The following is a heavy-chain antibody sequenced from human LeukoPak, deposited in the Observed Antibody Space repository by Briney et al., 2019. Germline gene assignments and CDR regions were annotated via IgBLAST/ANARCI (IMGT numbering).Heavy chain of an antibody. J-gene: IGHJ4*02. V-gene: IGHV3-21*01. Sequence: GGSLRLSCAASGFTFSSYGMNWVRQAPGKGLEWVSSISSSSSYIYYADSVKGRFTISRDNAKNPLYLQMNSLRAEDTAVYYCASGYSGYGYFDYWGQGTLLTVSS. CDR1: GFTFSSYG. CDR3: ASGYSGYGYFDY. CDR2: ISSSSSYI. D-gene: IGHD5-12*01.